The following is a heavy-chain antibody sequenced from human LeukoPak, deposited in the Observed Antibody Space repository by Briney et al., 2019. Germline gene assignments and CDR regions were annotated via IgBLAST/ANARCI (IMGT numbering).Heavy chain of an antibody. Sequence: SETLSLTCAVYGGSFSGYYWSWIRQPPGEGLEWSGEINHSGSTNYNPSLKSRVTISLDTSKNQFSLRLSSVTAADTAVYYCARGRDYVWGSYRYTLDYWGQGTLVTVSS. D-gene: IGHD3-16*02. J-gene: IGHJ4*02. V-gene: IGHV4-34*01. CDR1: GGSFSGYY. CDR2: INHSGST. CDR3: ARGRDYVWGSYRYTLDY.